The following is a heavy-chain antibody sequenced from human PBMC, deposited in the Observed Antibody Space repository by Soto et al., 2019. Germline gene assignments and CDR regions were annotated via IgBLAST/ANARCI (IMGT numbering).Heavy chain of an antibody. D-gene: IGHD6-19*01. CDR3: AREWSISVAAPGY. Sequence: GGSLRLSCAASGFTFSTYTMYWVRQAPGKGLEWVAGISNNGINTHYADSVKGRFTISRDNSKNTLYVQMNSLGAEDTAVYYCAREWSISVAAPGYWGQGTLVTVSS. V-gene: IGHV3-30-3*01. J-gene: IGHJ4*02. CDR1: GFTFSTYT. CDR2: ISNNGINT.